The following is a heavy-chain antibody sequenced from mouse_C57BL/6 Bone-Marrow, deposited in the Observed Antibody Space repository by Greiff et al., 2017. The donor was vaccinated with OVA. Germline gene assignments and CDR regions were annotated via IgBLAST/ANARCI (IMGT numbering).Heavy chain of an antibody. V-gene: IGHV6-6*01. CDR2: IRNKANNHAT. CDR3: TRNYGSSWGFAY. CDR1: GFTFSDAW. D-gene: IGHD1-1*01. Sequence: EVQVVESGGGLVQPGGSMKLSCAASGFTFSDAWMDWVRQSPEKGLEWVAEIRNKANNHATYYAESVKGKFTISRDDSKSSVYLQMNSLRAEDTGIYYCTRNYGSSWGFAYWGQGTLVTVSA. J-gene: IGHJ3*01.